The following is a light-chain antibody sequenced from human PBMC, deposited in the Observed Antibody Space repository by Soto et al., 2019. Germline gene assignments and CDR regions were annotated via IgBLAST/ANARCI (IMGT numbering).Light chain of an antibody. J-gene: IGKJ3*01. Sequence: IPMTQSPSSLSASVGDRVTITCRASQGIRNFVAWYQQKPGKAPKLLIYAASTLQSGVPSRFSGSGSGTDFTLTISSLQPEDVATYSCQKYTSVPVFGPGTKVEIK. V-gene: IGKV1-27*01. CDR2: AAS. CDR3: QKYTSVPV. CDR1: QGIRNF.